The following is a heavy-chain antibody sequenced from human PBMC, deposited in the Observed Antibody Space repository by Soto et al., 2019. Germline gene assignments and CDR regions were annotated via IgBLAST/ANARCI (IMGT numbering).Heavy chain of an antibody. CDR1: GGSFSGYY. Sequence: PSETLSLTCAVYGGSFSGYYWTWIRQPPGTGLEWIGEIYHSGSTNYNPSLRSRVTISVDPSKNQFSLRLTSVTAADTAVYYCEKEGGGYRFDYWGQGTLVTVSS. D-gene: IGHD1-26*01. CDR3: EKEGGGYRFDY. V-gene: IGHV4-34*01. CDR2: IYHSGST. J-gene: IGHJ4*02.